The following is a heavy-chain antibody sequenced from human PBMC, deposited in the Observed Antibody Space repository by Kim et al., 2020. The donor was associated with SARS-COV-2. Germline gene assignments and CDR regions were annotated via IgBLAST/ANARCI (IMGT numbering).Heavy chain of an antibody. Sequence: SETLSLTCTVSGASIYSFSWSWIRQPPGKGLEWIAYISYSGRTGYSPSLKSRVTISLDTSKNQFSLKLSSVIAADTAVYYCARLLLSPQYGQFDYCGQGTLVAVSS. CDR3: ARLLLSPQYGQFDY. V-gene: IGHV4-59*13. CDR1: GASIYSFS. J-gene: IGHJ4*02. D-gene: IGHD2-15*01. CDR2: ISYSGRT.